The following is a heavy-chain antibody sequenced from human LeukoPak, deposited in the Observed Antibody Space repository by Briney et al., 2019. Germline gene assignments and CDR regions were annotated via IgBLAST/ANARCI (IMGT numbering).Heavy chain of an antibody. D-gene: IGHD2-21*01. CDR2: FDPEDGET. Sequence: ASVKVSCKVSGYTLTELSMHWVRQAPGKGLEWMGGFDPEDGETIYAQKFQGRVTMTEDTSTDTAYMELSSLRSEETAVYYCATAPPCCGGECYSSFDYLGQGTLAKVSS. J-gene: IGHJ4*02. V-gene: IGHV1-24*01. CDR3: ATAPPCCGGECYSSFDY. CDR1: GYTLTELS.